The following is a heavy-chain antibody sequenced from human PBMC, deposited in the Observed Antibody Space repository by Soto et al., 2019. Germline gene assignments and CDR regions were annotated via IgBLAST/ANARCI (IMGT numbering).Heavy chain of an antibody. CDR2: ISGSGGST. Sequence: ESLLISCAASGFTFSSYAMSWVRQAPGKGLEWVSAISGSGGSTYYADSVKGRFTISRDNSKNTLYLQMNSLRAEDTAVYYCAKDIRFLEWFDPWGQGTLVTVSS. CDR1: GFTFSSYA. V-gene: IGHV3-23*01. J-gene: IGHJ5*02. D-gene: IGHD3-3*01. CDR3: AKDIRFLEWFDP.